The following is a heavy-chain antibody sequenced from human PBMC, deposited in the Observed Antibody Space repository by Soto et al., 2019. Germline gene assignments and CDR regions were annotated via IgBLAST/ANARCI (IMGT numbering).Heavy chain of an antibody. CDR1: GGSISSYY. V-gene: IGHV4-34*01. D-gene: IGHD6-6*01. CDR3: ARTSRFDY. CDR2: INHSGST. J-gene: IGHJ4*02. Sequence: SETLSLTCTVSGGSISSYYWSWIRQPPGKGLEWIGEINHSGSTNYNPSLKSRVTISVDTSKNQFSLKLSSVTAADTAVYYCARTSRFDYWGQGTLVTVSS.